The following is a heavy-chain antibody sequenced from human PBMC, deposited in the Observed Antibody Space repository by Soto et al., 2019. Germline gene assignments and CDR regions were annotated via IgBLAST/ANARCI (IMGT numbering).Heavy chain of an antibody. V-gene: IGHV1-69*01. CDR2: IIPIFGTA. J-gene: IGHJ4*02. CDR1: GGTFSSYA. Sequence: QVQLVQSGAEVKKPGSSVKVSCKASGGTFSSYAISWVRQAPGQGLEWMGGIIPIFGTANYAQKFQGRVTSTADESTSTAHMELSSLISEDTAVYYCASEPYSSRWYRRFGLFDYLGPGTLVTVAS. CDR3: ASEPYSSRWYRRFGLFDY. D-gene: IGHD6-13*01.